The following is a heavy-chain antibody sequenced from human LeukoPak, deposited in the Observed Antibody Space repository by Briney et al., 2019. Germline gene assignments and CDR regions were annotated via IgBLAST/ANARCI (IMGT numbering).Heavy chain of an antibody. CDR3: ARAPGGYCSSTSCPPFHYGMDV. CDR2: IIPIFGIA. J-gene: IGHJ6*02. V-gene: IGHV1-69*04. D-gene: IGHD2-2*03. CDR1: GGTFSSYA. Sequence: SVKDSCKASGGTFSSYAISWVRQAPGQGLEWMGRIIPIFGIANYAQKFQGRVTITADKSTSTACMELSSLRSGDTAVYYCARAPGGYCSSTSCPPFHYGMDVWGQGTTVTVSS.